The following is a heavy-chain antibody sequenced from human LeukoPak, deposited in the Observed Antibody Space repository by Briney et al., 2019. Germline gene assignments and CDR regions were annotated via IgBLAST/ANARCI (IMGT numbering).Heavy chain of an antibody. CDR2: INAGNGNT. J-gene: IGHJ5*02. CDR1: GYTFSSYA. CDR3: AREAVDSSVDWFDP. D-gene: IGHD4-23*01. V-gene: IGHV1-3*01. Sequence: ASVKVSCKASGYTFSSYAMHWVRQAPGQRLEWMGWINAGNGNTKYSQKFQGRVTITRDTSASTAYMELSSLRSEDTAVYYCAREAVDSSVDWFDPWGQGTLVTVSS.